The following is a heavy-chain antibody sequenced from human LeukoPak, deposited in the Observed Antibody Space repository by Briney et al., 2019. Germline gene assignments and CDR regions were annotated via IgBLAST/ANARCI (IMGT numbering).Heavy chain of an antibody. J-gene: IGHJ4*02. CDR2: INPNSGGT. CDR3: ARDQEDIVVVPAAIDY. D-gene: IGHD2-2*02. Sequence: ASVKVSCKASGYTFTGYYMHWVRQAPGQGLEWMGWINPNSGGTNYAQKFQGRVTMTRDTSISTAYMELSRLRSDGTAVYYCARDQEDIVVVPAAIDYWGQGTLVTVSS. CDR1: GYTFTGYY. V-gene: IGHV1-2*02.